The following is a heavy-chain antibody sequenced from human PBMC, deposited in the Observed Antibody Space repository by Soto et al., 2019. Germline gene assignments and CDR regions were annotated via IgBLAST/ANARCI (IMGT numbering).Heavy chain of an antibody. J-gene: IGHJ4*02. D-gene: IGHD2-21*01. CDR3: ARISQYSYDFAY. V-gene: IGHV2-26*01. Sequence: QVTLKESGPVLVKPTETLTLTCTVSGFSLSNAMVGVSWIRQSPGKALEWLAHILSSAEKSYSTSLKRSVTISKETTRSQVGLNMTSMNPVDTATYFCARISQYSYDFAYWGQGTLVTVSS. CDR2: ILSSAEK. CDR1: GFSLSNAMVG.